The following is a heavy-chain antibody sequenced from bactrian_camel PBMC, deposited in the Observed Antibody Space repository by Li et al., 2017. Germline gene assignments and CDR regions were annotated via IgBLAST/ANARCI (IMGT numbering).Heavy chain of an antibody. CDR3: TKGTGWGPGFIY. D-gene: IGHD5*01. J-gene: IGHJ4*01. V-gene: IGHV3S6*01. CDR1: GFAFRNNW. Sequence: VQLVESGGGLVQPGGSLRLSCAASGFAFRNNWMHWVRQAPGKGLEWVSSIYTGDGDAASIDSVKGRFTISRDNAKSMVYLQLNSLKTEDSAMYYCTKGTGWGPGFIYWGQGTQVTVS. CDR2: IYTGDGDA.